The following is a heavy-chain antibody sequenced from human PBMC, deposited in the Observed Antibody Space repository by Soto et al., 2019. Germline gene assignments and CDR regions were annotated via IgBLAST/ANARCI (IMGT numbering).Heavy chain of an antibody. CDR2: IWYDGSNK. Sequence: QVQLVESGGGVVQPGGSLRLSCTTSGFTFNTYGVYWVRQAPGKGLEWVAIIWYDGSNKYYGDSVKGRFTISRDNSKNTLYLQMNSLRAEDTALYYCARGDCTGAYCYSWPFNYGVDVWGQGTTVTDSS. CDR3: ARGDCTGAYCYSWPFNYGVDV. CDR1: GFTFNTYG. D-gene: IGHD2-15*01. J-gene: IGHJ6*02. V-gene: IGHV3-33*08.